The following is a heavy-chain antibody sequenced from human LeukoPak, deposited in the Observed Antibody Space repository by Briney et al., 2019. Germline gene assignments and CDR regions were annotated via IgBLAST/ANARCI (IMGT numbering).Heavy chain of an antibody. CDR2: INPSGSST. D-gene: IGHD2-21*02. Sequence: ASVKVSCKASGYTFTSYYMHWVRQAPGQGLEGMGIINPSGSSTSYAQKCQGKVTMPRDRSTSTVYMEPSSLRPEDTAVYYGARARAYCGGDCYSGAFDIWGQGTMLTVSS. CDR3: ARARAYCGGDCYSGAFDI. J-gene: IGHJ3*02. V-gene: IGHV1-46*01. CDR1: GYTFTSYY.